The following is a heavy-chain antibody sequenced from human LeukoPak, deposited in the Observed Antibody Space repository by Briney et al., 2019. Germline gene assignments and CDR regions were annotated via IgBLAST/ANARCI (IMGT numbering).Heavy chain of an antibody. V-gene: IGHV4-61*01. D-gene: IGHD5-12*01. Sequence: SSETLSLTCTVSGGSISSSSYYWSWIRQPPGKGLEWIGYIYYSGSTNYNPSLKSRVTISVDTSKNQFSLKLSSVTAADTAVYYCARVGLGGYDWSYFDYWGQGTLVTVSS. J-gene: IGHJ4*02. CDR3: ARVGLGGYDWSYFDY. CDR2: IYYSGST. CDR1: GGSISSSSYY.